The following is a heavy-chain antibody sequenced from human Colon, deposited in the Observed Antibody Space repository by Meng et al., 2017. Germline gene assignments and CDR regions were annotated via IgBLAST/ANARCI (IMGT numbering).Heavy chain of an antibody. CDR2: IDHSGTT. V-gene: IGHV4-31*03. D-gene: IGHD2-15*01. CDR1: GDSITSGGYY. CDR3: ARVVSLVVKGNWFDS. J-gene: IGHJ5*01. Sequence: QVQLLESGPGLVKPSQTPYLTCNVSGDSITSGGYYWSWIRQHPGKGLEWIGYIDHSGTTYDNPSLKTRLTMSVDTSKNQFSLKLTSVTAADTAVYYCARVVSLVVKGNWFDSWGQGTLVTVSS.